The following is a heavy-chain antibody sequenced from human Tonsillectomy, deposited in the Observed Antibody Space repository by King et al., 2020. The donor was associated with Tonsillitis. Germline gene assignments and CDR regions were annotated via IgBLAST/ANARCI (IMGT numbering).Heavy chain of an antibody. CDR3: ARIDYGSGFYGMDV. J-gene: IGHJ6*02. V-gene: IGHV4-39*07. Sequence: QLQESGPGLVKPSETLSLTCTVSGGSISSSSYYWGWIRQPPGKGLEWIGSIYYSGSTYYNPYLKSRVTISVDTSKNQFSLKLSSVTAADTAVYYCARIDYGSGFYGMDVWGQGTTVTVSS. D-gene: IGHD3-10*01. CDR1: GGSISSSSYY. CDR2: IYYSGST.